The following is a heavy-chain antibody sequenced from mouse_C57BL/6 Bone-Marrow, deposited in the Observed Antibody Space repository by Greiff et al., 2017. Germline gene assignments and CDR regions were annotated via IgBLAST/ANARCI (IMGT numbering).Heavy chain of an antibody. D-gene: IGHD2-10*01. CDR1: GYTFTSYW. CDR3: ARAYYGSCWCFDV. CDR2: IYPGSGST. Sequence: QVQLQQPGAELVKPGASVKMSCKASGYTFTSYWITWVKQRPGQGLEWIGDIYPGSGSTNYNEKFKSKATLTVDTSSSTAYMQLSSLTSEDSAVYYGARAYYGSCWCFDVWGKGTPVTVSA. V-gene: IGHV1-55*01. J-gene: IGHJ1*03.